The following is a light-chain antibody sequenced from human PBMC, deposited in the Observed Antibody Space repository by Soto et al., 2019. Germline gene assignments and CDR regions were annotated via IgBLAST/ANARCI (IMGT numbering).Light chain of an antibody. CDR2: DDN. Sequence: QSVLTQPPSVSAAPGQKVTISCSGSSSNIGNNDVSWYQHVPGTAPKLLIYDDNKRPSGIPDRLSGSKSGTSATLSIAGLQTGDEADYYCASWASSLNAVLFGGGTKLTVL. J-gene: IGLJ2*01. V-gene: IGLV1-51*01. CDR1: SSNIGNND. CDR3: ASWASSLNAVL.